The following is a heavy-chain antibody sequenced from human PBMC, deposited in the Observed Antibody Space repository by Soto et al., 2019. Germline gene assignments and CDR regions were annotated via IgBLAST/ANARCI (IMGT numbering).Heavy chain of an antibody. CDR3: AKDLVPAAMRFNYYGMDV. CDR2: IAYDGSNK. D-gene: IGHD2-2*01. J-gene: IGHJ6*02. V-gene: IGHV3-30*18. CDR1: GFTFSSYG. Sequence: QVQLVESGGGVVQAGRSLRLSCAASGFTFSSYGMHWVRQAPGKGLEWVAVIAYDGSNKYYADSVKGRFTISRDNSKNTLYLQMNSLRAEDTAVYYCAKDLVPAAMRFNYYGMDVWGQGTTVTVSS.